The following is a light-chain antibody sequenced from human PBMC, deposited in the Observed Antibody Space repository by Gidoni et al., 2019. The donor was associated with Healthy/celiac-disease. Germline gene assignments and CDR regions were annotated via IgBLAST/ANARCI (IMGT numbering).Light chain of an antibody. J-gene: IGKJ2*01. Sequence: DIQMTQSPPSLSASVGDRVTITCQASQSISSYLNWYQQKPGKAPKLLIYAASSLQSGVPSRFSGSGSGTDFTLTISSLQPEDFATYYCQQSYSTPYTFGQXTKLEIK. V-gene: IGKV1-39*01. CDR3: QQSYSTPYT. CDR2: AAS. CDR1: QSISSY.